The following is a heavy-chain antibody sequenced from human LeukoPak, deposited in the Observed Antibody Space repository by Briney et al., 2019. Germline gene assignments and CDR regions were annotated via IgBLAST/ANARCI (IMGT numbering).Heavy chain of an antibody. Sequence: EASVKVSCKASGGTFSSYAISWERQAPGQGLEWMGGIIPIFGTANYAQKFQGRVTITADESTSTAYMELSSLRSEDTAVYYCASYDSSGPPTEYYFDYWGQGTLVTVSS. J-gene: IGHJ4*02. V-gene: IGHV1-69*01. CDR1: GGTFSSYA. D-gene: IGHD3-22*01. CDR2: IIPIFGTA. CDR3: ASYDSSGPPTEYYFDY.